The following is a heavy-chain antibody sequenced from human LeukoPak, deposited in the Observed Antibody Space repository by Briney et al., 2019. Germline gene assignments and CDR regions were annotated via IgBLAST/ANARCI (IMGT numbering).Heavy chain of an antibody. V-gene: IGHV3-30*02. CDR2: IRYDGSNK. CDR3: ASMVRGVITRSFDY. CDR1: GFTFSSYG. J-gene: IGHJ4*02. Sequence: GGSLRLSCAASGFTFSSYGMHWVRQAPGKGLEWVAFIRYDGSNKYYADSVKGRFTISRDNSKNTLYLQMNSLRADDTAVYYCASMVRGVITRSFDYWGQGTLVTVSS. D-gene: IGHD3-10*01.